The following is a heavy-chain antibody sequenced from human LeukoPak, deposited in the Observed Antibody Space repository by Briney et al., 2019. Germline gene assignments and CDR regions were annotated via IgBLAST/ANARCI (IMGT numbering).Heavy chain of an antibody. CDR1: GFTVNSYY. J-gene: IGHJ4*02. CDR2: IYSGGST. D-gene: IGHD2-2*01. CDR3: AGDSTTWYYFTY. V-gene: IGHV3-66*01. Sequence: GGSLRLSCAASGFTVNSYYMTWVRQAPRKGLEWVSVIYSGGSTSYADSVKGRFTISRDNSKNTLYLQMNSLRVEDTAVYYCAGDSTTWYYFTYWGQGTLLSVSS.